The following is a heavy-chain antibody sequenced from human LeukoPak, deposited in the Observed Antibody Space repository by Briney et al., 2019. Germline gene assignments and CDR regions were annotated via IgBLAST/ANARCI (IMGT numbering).Heavy chain of an antibody. CDR1: GFTFSSYG. CDR2: ISYDGSNT. J-gene: IGHJ4*02. CDR3: WRSFREQVGRGCFDY. D-gene: IGHD6-13*01. Sequence: GGSLRLSCAASGFTFSSYGMHWVRQAPGKGLEWVAVISYDGSNTYYADYVKGRFTISRDNSKNKLYLQMNSLRAGDTAVYYCWRSFREQVGRGCFDYWGQGTLVTVSS. V-gene: IGHV3-30*03.